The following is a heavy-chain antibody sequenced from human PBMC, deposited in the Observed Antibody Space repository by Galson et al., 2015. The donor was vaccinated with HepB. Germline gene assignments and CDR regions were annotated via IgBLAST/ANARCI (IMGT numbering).Heavy chain of an antibody. Sequence: SLRLSCAASGFNLSDHSMNWVRQAPGKGLEWVSSISTASDYIYYADSLRGRFTISRDNAKNSLYLQMNSLRPEDTAVYYCARPLGIKGMDYPMDVWGQGTTVTVSS. D-gene: IGHD7-27*01. CDR1: GFNLSDHS. J-gene: IGHJ6*02. CDR3: ARPLGIKGMDYPMDV. CDR2: ISTASDYI. V-gene: IGHV3-21*01.